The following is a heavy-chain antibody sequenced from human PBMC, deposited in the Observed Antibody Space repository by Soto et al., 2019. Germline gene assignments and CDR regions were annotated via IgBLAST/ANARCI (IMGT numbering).Heavy chain of an antibody. CDR2: IWYDGSNK. V-gene: IGHV3-33*01. D-gene: IGHD3-10*01. Sequence: GGSLRLSCAASGFTFSSYGMHWVRQAPGKGLEWVAVIWYDGSNKYYADSVKGRFTISRDNSKNTLYLQMNSLRAEDTAVYYCARDATRITMVRGDLGDYYYYYMDVWGKGTTVTVSS. J-gene: IGHJ6*03. CDR1: GFTFSSYG. CDR3: ARDATRITMVRGDLGDYYYYYMDV.